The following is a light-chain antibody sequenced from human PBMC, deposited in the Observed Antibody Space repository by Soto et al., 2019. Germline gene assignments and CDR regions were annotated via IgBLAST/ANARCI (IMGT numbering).Light chain of an antibody. J-gene: IGKJ5*01. V-gene: IGKV3-11*01. CDR1: QSVGSD. CDR3: QQRYNWLIT. Sequence: EIVLTQSPATLSLSPGERATLSCRASQSVGSDLAWYQQKPGQAPRLLIYDAFNRATGTPARFSGSGSGTDFTLTISSLEPEDFAVYYCQQRYNWLITFGQGTRLEIK. CDR2: DAF.